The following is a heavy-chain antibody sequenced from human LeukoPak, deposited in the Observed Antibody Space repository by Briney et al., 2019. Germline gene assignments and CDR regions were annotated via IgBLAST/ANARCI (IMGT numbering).Heavy chain of an antibody. CDR2: IDPDGSNT. CDR3: ARILYCTSISCYSS. D-gene: IGHD2-2*01. J-gene: IGHJ1*01. CDR1: GFTFSNYW. Sequence: GGSLRLSCAASGFTFSNYWMHWVSQAPGKGLVWVLRIDPDGSNTTYADSVKGRFTISRDNAKNTLYLQMNSLRAEDTAVYYCARILYCTSISCYSSWGQGTLVTVSS. V-gene: IGHV3-74*01.